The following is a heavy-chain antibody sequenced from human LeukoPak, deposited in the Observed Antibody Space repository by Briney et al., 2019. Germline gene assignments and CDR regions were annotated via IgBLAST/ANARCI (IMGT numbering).Heavy chain of an antibody. CDR3: AKVGSGWYGVDY. Sequence: GGSLRLSCAASRFIFSSDGMHWVRQAPGKRLEWVAFIRYDGGNKYYSDSVKGRFTISRDNSENTLYLQMNSLRAEDTAVYYCAKVGSGWYGVDYWGQGTLVTVSS. CDR1: RFIFSSDG. CDR2: IRYDGGNK. D-gene: IGHD6-19*01. V-gene: IGHV3-30*02. J-gene: IGHJ4*02.